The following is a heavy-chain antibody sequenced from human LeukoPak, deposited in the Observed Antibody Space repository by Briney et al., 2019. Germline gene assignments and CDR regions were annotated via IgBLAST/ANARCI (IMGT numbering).Heavy chain of an antibody. CDR3: ARDGDYYDSSKLDY. D-gene: IGHD3-22*01. V-gene: IGHV3-30-3*01. J-gene: IGHJ4*02. Sequence: GGSLRLSCAASGFTFSSYAMHWVRQAPGKGLEWVAVISYDGSNKYYADSVKGRFTISRDNSKNTLYLQMNSLRAGDTAVYYCARDGDYYDSSKLDYWGQGTLVTVSS. CDR1: GFTFSSYA. CDR2: ISYDGSNK.